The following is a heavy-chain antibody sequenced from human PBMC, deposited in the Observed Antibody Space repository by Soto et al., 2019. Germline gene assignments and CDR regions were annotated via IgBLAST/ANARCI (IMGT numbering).Heavy chain of an antibody. V-gene: IGHV4-59*01. CDR2: IYYSGST. Sequence: SETLSLTCTVSGGSISSYYCSWIRQPPWKGLEWIGYIYYSGSTNYNPSLKSRVTISVDTSKNQFSLKLSSVTAADTAVYYCARAPYYDFWSGYSEWFDPWGQGTLVTVSS. CDR3: ARAPYYDFWSGYSEWFDP. J-gene: IGHJ5*02. CDR1: GGSISSYY. D-gene: IGHD3-3*01.